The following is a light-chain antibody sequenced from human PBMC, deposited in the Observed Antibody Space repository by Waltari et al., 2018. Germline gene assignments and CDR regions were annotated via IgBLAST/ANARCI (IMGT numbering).Light chain of an antibody. Sequence: EIVLTQSPGTLSFSPGERATLSCRASPSVRGSLAWYQQKAGQAPRLLIYGASSRATGIPDRFSGSGSGTDFSLTISRLEPEDFAVYYCQHYVRLPATFGQGTKVEI. CDR3: QHYVRLPAT. CDR2: GAS. V-gene: IGKV3-20*01. J-gene: IGKJ1*01. CDR1: PSVRGS.